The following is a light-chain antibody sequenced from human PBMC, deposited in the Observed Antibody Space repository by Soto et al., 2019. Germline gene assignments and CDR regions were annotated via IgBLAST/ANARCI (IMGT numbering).Light chain of an antibody. CDR1: QSVSNDF. J-gene: IGKJ5*01. Sequence: EIVLTQSPGILSLSPGERATLSCRASQSVSNDFLAWYQQKPGQAPRLLIYGASTRATDVPDRFSGSGSGTEFTLTISSLQSEDFAVYYCQQRSNWPSITFGQGTRLEIK. CDR3: QQRSNWPSIT. V-gene: IGKV3D-20*02. CDR2: GAS.